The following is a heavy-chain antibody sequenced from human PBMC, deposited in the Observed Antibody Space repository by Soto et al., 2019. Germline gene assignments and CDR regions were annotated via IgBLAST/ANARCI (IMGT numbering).Heavy chain of an antibody. J-gene: IGHJ4*02. Sequence: PSETLSLTCTVSGGSISSSSYYWGWIRQPPGKGLEWIGSIYYSGSTYYNPSLKSRVTISVDTSKNQFSLKLSSVTAADTAVYYCARRPRGSYGFPPPFDYWGQGTLVTVSS. CDR3: ARRPRGSYGFPPPFDY. CDR2: IYYSGST. CDR1: GGSISSSSYY. D-gene: IGHD5-18*01. V-gene: IGHV4-39*01.